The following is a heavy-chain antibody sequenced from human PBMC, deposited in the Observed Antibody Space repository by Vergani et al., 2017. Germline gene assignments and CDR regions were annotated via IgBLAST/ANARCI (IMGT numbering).Heavy chain of an antibody. J-gene: IGHJ5*02. Sequence: QVRLQESGPGLVQPSETLSLTCSVSGGSMSGYYWSWIRQPPGKELEWIGYMYHSGSTNYNPSLETRVTISGDSSKNQFSLKLNSLTAADTAVYYCGRVADFYGLGSRLRDLWGQGILVTVSS. D-gene: IGHD3-10*01. CDR2: MYHSGST. V-gene: IGHV4-59*01. CDR1: GGSMSGYY. CDR3: GRVADFYGLGSRLRDL.